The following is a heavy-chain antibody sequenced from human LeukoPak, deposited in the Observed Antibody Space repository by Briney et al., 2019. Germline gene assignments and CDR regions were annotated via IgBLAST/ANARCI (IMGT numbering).Heavy chain of an antibody. D-gene: IGHD2-2*01. J-gene: IGHJ5*02. CDR2: IYPGDSDT. Sequence: GESLKISCKGSGYSFTSYWIGWVRQMPGKGLEWMGIIYPGDSDTRYSPSFQGQVTISADKSISTAYLQWSSLKASDTAMYYCARLQWLAYSSTSCYPENWFDPWGQGTLVTVSS. V-gene: IGHV5-51*01. CDR1: GYSFTSYW. CDR3: ARLQWLAYSSTSCYPENWFDP.